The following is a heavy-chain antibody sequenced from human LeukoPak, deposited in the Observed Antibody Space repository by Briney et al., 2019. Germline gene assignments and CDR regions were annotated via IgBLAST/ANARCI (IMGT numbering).Heavy chain of an antibody. CDR3: AKTIAVVTATAAPFEPFEI. Sequence: GGSLRLSCVASGFTFSCYGMHWVRQAPGKGLEWVSFIRYDGTNKYYVDSVKGRFTISRDNSKNTVFLHMNSLRAEDTSVYYCAKTIAVVTATAAPFEPFEIWGQGTMVTVSS. CDR1: GFTFSCYG. J-gene: IGHJ3*02. CDR2: IRYDGTNK. V-gene: IGHV3-30*02. D-gene: IGHD2-21*02.